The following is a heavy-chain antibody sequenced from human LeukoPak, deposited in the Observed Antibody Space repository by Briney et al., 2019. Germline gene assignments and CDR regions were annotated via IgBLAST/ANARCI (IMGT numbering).Heavy chain of an antibody. Sequence: PSETLSLTCTVSGYSISSGYYWGWIRQPPGKGLEWIGSIYHSGSTYYNPSLKSRVTISGDTSKNQFSLNLSSVTAADTAVYYCARDLGVVPAWGWFDPWGQGTLVTVSS. J-gene: IGHJ5*02. CDR3: ARDLGVVPAWGWFDP. CDR2: IYHSGST. D-gene: IGHD2-2*01. V-gene: IGHV4-38-2*02. CDR1: GYSISSGYY.